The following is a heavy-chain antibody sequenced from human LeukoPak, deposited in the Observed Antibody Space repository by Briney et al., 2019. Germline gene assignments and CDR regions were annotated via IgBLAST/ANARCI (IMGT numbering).Heavy chain of an antibody. CDR2: ISSSSSYI. V-gene: IGHV3-21*01. J-gene: IGHJ3*02. CDR3: ARSPWDAFDI. Sequence: GGSLRLSCAASGFTFSSYSTNWVRQAPGKGLEWVSSISSSSSYIYYADSVKGRFTISRDNAKNSLYLQMNSLRAEDTAVYYCARSPWDAFDIWGQGTMVTVSS. CDR1: GFTFSSYS.